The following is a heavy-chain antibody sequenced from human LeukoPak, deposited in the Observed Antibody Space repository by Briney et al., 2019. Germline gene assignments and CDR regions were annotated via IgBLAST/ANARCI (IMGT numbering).Heavy chain of an antibody. CDR2: INHSGST. Sequence: SETLSLTCAVYGGSFSGYYWSWIRQPPGKGLAWIGEINHSGSTNYNPSLKSRVTISVDTSKNQFSLKLSSVTAADTAVYYCARGDLRLVPDYWGQGTLVTVSS. D-gene: IGHD6-19*01. J-gene: IGHJ4*02. CDR1: GGSFSGYY. V-gene: IGHV4-34*01. CDR3: ARGDLRLVPDY.